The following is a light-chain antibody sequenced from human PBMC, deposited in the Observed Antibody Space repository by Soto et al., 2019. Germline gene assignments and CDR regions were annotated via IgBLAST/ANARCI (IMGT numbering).Light chain of an antibody. Sequence: ALTQPASVSGSPGQSITISCTGTISDVGGYNYVSWYQQHPGKAPKLMIYDVSNRPSGVSNRFSGSKSGNTASLTISGLQAEDEADYYCSSYTSSGTLGVFGGGTKLTVL. CDR3: SSYTSSGTLGV. CDR2: DVS. J-gene: IGLJ2*01. CDR1: ISDVGGYNY. V-gene: IGLV2-14*01.